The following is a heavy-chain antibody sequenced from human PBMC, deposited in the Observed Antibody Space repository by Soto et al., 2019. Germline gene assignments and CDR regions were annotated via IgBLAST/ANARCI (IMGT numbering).Heavy chain of an antibody. CDR1: GGSISSDY. CDR2: VHYSGST. D-gene: IGHD6-19*01. V-gene: IGHV4-59*01. J-gene: IGHJ6*02. Sequence: SETLSLTCTVSGGSISSDYWTWIRQPPGKGLEWIGYVHYSGSTNYHPSLKGRVTISVDTSKNQFSLKLSSLTAADTAMYYCVRDQRERRTAVGGSLKYYFGMDIWGQGTTVTVSS. CDR3: VRDQRERRTAVGGSLKYYFGMDI.